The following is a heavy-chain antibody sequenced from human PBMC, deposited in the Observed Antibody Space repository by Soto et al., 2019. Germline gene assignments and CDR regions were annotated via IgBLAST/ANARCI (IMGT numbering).Heavy chain of an antibody. CDR1: GYTFTGYY. V-gene: IGHV1-2*02. D-gene: IGHD2-2*01. J-gene: IGHJ6*02. CDR3: AKDIENCSSTSCSYYYGMDV. Sequence: ASVKVSCKASGYTFTGYYMHWVRQAPGQGLEWMGWINPNIGGTNYAQKFQGRVTMTRDTSISTAYMELSRLRSDDTAVYYCAKDIENCSSTSCSYYYGMDVWGQGTTVTVSS. CDR2: INPNIGGT.